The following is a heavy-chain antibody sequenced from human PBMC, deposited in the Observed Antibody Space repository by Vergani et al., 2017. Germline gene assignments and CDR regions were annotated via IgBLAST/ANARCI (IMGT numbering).Heavy chain of an antibody. CDR3: ARDQGYYYDSSGYLLTNAFDI. CDR1: GFTFSSYS. CDR2: ISSSSSYI. V-gene: IGHV3-21*01. D-gene: IGHD3-22*01. Sequence: EVQLLESGGGLVQPGGSLRLSCAASGFTFSSYSMNWVRQAPGKGLEWVSSISSSSSYIYYADSVKGRFTISRDNAKNSLYLQMNSLRAEDTAVYYCARDQGYYYDSSGYLLTNAFDIWGQGTMVTVSS. J-gene: IGHJ3*02.